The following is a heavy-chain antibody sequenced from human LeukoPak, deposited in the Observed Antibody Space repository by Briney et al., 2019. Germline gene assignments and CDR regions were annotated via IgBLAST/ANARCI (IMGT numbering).Heavy chain of an antibody. V-gene: IGHV4-59*11. D-gene: IGHD1-7*01. J-gene: IGHJ4*02. CDR2: IYYSGST. Sequence: PSETLSLTCTVSGGSISSHYWSWIRQPPGKGLEWIGYIYYSGSTNYNPSLKSRVTISVDTSKNQFSLKLSSVTAADTAVYYCARGDNWNYPGDYWGQGTLVTVSS. CDR3: ARGDNWNYPGDY. CDR1: GGSISSHY.